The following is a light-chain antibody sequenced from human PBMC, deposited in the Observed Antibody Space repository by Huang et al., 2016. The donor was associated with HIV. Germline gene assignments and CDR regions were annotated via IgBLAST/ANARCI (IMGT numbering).Light chain of an antibody. J-gene: IGKJ4*01. V-gene: IGKV3-15*01. Sequence: EIVMTQSPATLSVSPGERATLSCRASQSVNRDLAWYQQKPGQAPRLLIYGAYARATGLPARFSGSGSGTDFTLTISSLQPEDFAIYYCQQYNNRPLTFGGGTKVEIK. CDR2: GAY. CDR1: QSVNRD. CDR3: QQYNNRPLT.